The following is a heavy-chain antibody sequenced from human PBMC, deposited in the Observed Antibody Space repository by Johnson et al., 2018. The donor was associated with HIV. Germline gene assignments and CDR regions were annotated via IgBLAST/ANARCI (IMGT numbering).Heavy chain of an antibody. CDR3: AREYNWNYYAFDI. D-gene: IGHD1-7*01. CDR1: GFTFSSYA. J-gene: IGHJ3*02. Sequence: VQLVESGGGLVKPGGSLRLSCAASGFTFSSYAMHWVRQAPGKGLEWVAVISYDGSNKYYADSVKGRFTISRDNSKNTLYLQMNSLRAEDTAVYYCAREYNWNYYAFDIWGQGTMVTVSS. V-gene: IGHV3-30*14. CDR2: ISYDGSNK.